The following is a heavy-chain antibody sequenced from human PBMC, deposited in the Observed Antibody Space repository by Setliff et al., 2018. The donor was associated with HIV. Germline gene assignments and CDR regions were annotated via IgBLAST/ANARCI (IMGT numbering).Heavy chain of an antibody. J-gene: IGHJ3*02. V-gene: IGHV4-59*08. Sequence: PSXTLSXXXTVSGGXNRSYYWNWIRQPPGKGLEWIXXIYSSGSTXYXXXLKRRVXISVDPXXNQFSLKLTSVTXSDTAHYYFARHDCGGGSCYGVDAFDIWGXGTMVTVSS. CDR2: IYSSGST. CDR1: GGXNRSYY. D-gene: IGHD2-15*01. CDR3: ARHDCGGGSCYGVDAFDI.